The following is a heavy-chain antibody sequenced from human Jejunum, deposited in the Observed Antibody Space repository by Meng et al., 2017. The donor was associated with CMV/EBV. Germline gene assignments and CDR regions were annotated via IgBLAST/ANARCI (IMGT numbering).Heavy chain of an antibody. D-gene: IGHD3-10*01. CDR3: VRDRGDGSGSYYDY. Sequence: GDSFTNRIYDWGWIRQSPRKGLDWVASIHYTGGTYYNPSLKSRVTISVDTSKSQFSLELTSVTAADTAIYYCVRDRGDGSGSYYDYWGPGTVVTVSS. V-gene: IGHV4-39*07. CDR1: GDSFTNRIYD. J-gene: IGHJ4*02. CDR2: IHYTGGT.